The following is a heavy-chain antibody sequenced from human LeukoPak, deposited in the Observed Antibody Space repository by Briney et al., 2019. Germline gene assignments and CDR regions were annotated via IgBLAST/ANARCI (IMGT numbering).Heavy chain of an antibody. CDR1: GASISSSPYY. V-gene: IGHV4-39*01. D-gene: IGHD6-13*01. CDR3: ASNIIAAAGDKQLKRWFDP. CDR2: MYYSGST. J-gene: IGHJ5*02. Sequence: PSETLSLTCTVSGASISSSPYYWGWIRQPPGKGLEWIVSMYYSGSTYYHPSLESRFTISVDTTKNQFSLKLPSVTAADTALYYCASNIIAAAGDKQLKRWFDPWGQGTLVTVSS.